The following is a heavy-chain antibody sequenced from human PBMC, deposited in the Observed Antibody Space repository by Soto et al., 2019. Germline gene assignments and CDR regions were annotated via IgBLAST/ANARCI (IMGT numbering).Heavy chain of an antibody. Sequence: ASVKVSCKASGYTFTSYGISWVRQAPGQGLEWMVCISAYNGNTNYAQKLQGRVTMTTDTSTSTAYMELRSLRSDHTAVYYCVTLPLIAAAGTGYYFDYWGQGTLVTVSS. J-gene: IGHJ4*02. D-gene: IGHD6-13*01. CDR3: VTLPLIAAAGTGYYFDY. CDR2: ISAYNGNT. CDR1: GYTFTSYG. V-gene: IGHV1-18*04.